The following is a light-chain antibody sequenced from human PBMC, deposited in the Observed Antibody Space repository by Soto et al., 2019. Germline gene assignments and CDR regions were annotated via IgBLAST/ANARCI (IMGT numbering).Light chain of an antibody. CDR2: KTS. V-gene: IGKV1-5*03. CDR3: QQYNTYPYT. CDR1: QSFSTW. Sequence: DVQMTQSPSTLSASVGDRVTITCRASQSFSTWLAWYQQKPGNAPKLLIYKTSSLESGVPSRFSGSGSGTEFTLTISSLQPEDFGTYYCQQYNTYPYTFGQGT. J-gene: IGKJ2*01.